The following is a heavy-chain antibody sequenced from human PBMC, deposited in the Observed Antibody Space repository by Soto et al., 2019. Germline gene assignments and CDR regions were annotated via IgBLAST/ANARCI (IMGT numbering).Heavy chain of an antibody. D-gene: IGHD2-15*01. J-gene: IGHJ4*02. V-gene: IGHV3-20*01. CDR3: ERTDGSFCSGGRWYASMDY. Sequence: EVQLVESGGSVIRPGGSLRLSCAVSGPDDYSMSMVRHAPGKGLELVSGIIWRGGSTADGDDDTGRFTIFRDNSKKSVYVQMNSLRVEDTGLYNCERTDGSFCSGGRWYASMDYWGRGTLVTVSS. CDR1: GPDDYS. CDR2: IIWRGGST.